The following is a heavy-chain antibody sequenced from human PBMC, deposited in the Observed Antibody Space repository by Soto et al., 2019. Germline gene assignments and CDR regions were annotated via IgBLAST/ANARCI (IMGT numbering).Heavy chain of an antibody. J-gene: IGHJ5*02. Sequence: ASVKVSCKASGYNISSYDIIWVRQAAGQGLEWMGWMDPNRGHSDSVQNFRGRVTMTTNISSNTAYMELSGLRSDDTGVYYCARAAYSSLWFLPPGAQGTPVTVPS. CDR1: GYNISSYD. V-gene: IGHV1-8*01. CDR2: MDPNRGHS. D-gene: IGHD3-22*01. CDR3: ARAAYSSLWFLPP.